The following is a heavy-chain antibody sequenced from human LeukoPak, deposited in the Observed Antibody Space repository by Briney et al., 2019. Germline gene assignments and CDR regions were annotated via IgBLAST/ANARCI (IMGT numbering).Heavy chain of an antibody. V-gene: IGHV4-30-2*01. CDR2: IYHSGST. CDR3: AREAGITMVRGVIGY. Sequence: SQTLSLTCAVSGGSISSGGYSWSWIRQPPGKGLEWIGYIYHSGSTYYNPSLKSRVTISVDTSKNQFSLKLSSVTAADTAVYYCAREAGITMVRGVIGYWGQGTLVTVSS. J-gene: IGHJ4*02. D-gene: IGHD3-10*01. CDR1: GGSISSGGYS.